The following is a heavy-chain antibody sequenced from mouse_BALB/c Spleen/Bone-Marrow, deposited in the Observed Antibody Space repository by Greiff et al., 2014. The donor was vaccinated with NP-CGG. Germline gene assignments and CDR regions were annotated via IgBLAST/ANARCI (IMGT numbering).Heavy chain of an antibody. J-gene: IGHJ4*01. V-gene: IGHV5-6*01. CDR2: ISSGGSNT. CDR1: GSTFSSYG. Sequence: DVHLVESGGDLVKPGGSLKLSCAASGSTFSSYGMSWGRQTPDKRLEWVATISSGGSNTYYPDSVKGRFTISRDNAKNTLYLQMSSLKSEDTAMYYCARHQRYYAMDYWGQGTSVTVSS. CDR3: ARHQRYYAMDY.